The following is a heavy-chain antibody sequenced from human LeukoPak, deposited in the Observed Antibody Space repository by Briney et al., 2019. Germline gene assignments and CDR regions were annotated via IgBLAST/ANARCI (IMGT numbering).Heavy chain of an antibody. CDR3: AKGVAVAPKYYFDY. CDR1: GFTFSSYA. Sequence: GGSLRLSCAASGFTFSSYAMSWVRQAPGKGLEWVSAISGSGGSTYYADSVKGRFTISRDNSKNTLYLQMNSLRAEDTAVYYRAKGVAVAPKYYFDYWGQGTLVTVSS. D-gene: IGHD6-19*01. J-gene: IGHJ4*02. CDR2: ISGSGGST. V-gene: IGHV3-23*01.